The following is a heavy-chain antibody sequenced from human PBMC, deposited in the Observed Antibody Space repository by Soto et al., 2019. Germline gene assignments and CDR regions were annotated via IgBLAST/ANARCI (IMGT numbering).Heavy chain of an antibody. CDR3: AKNQGVELVPLATVDWFDP. CDR2: ISGSGFKK. V-gene: IGHV3-23*01. J-gene: IGHJ5*02. CDR1: GFIFENFG. Sequence: GWSLRLSCAASGFIFENFGMSWVRQAPGKGLEWISSISGSGFKKYYADYVKGRFTISRDNSKSTVYLELNNLSAEDTAVYHCAKNQGVELVPLATVDWFDPWGQGSVVTVSS. D-gene: IGHD1-26*01.